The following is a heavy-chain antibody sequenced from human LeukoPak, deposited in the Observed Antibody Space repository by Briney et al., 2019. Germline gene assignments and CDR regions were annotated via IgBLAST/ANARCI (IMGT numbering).Heavy chain of an antibody. CDR1: GFTVSSNY. J-gene: IGHJ4*02. Sequence: GGSLRLSCAASGFTVSSNYMSWVRPAPGKGLEWLSSVTGRGDKTHYADSVKGRFTIYRDNSKNTLYLQMNSLRAEDTAVYYCAKRHDSNGPTGYFDYWGQGTLVTVSS. CDR2: VTGRGDKT. V-gene: IGHV3-23*01. D-gene: IGHD3-22*01. CDR3: AKRHDSNGPTGYFDY.